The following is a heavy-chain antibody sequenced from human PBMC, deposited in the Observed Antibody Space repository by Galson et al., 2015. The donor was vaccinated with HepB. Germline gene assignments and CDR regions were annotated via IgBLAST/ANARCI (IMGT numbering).Heavy chain of an antibody. J-gene: IGHJ4*02. V-gene: IGHV3-15*01. CDR1: GFTFRNAW. D-gene: IGHD3-9*01. CDR3: TTHFDWLDQYCFDS. Sequence: LRLSCAASGFTFRNAWMSWVRQAPGKGLEWVGRIKSRTDGETTDYAAPVKARFTISRDDSKNTLHLQMNSLKTEDTAVYYCTTHFDWLDQYCFDSWGQGTRVTVSS. CDR2: IKSRTDGETT.